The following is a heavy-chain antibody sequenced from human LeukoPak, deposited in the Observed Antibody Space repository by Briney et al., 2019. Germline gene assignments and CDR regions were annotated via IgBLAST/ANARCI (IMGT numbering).Heavy chain of an antibody. D-gene: IGHD2-2*01. V-gene: IGHV4-34*01. CDR2: INHSGST. J-gene: IGHJ5*02. CDR3: ACRHQARYCSSTSCYPNWFDP. Sequence: SETLSLTCGVYGGSLSGYFWSWIRQPPGKGLEWIGEINHSGSTNYNPSLKSRVTISVDTSKNQFSLKLSSVTAADTAVYYCACRHQARYCSSTSCYPNWFDPWGQGTLVTVSS. CDR1: GGSLSGYF.